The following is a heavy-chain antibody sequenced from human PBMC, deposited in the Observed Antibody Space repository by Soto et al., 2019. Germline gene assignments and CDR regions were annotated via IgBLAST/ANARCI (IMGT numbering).Heavy chain of an antibody. CDR2: IYPGDSDT. Sequence: GESLKISCKGSGYSFTSYWIGWVRQMPGKGLEWMGIIYPGDSDTRYSPSFQGQVTISADKSISTAYPQWSSLKASDTAMYYCARRDYYDILTGTGGYMDVWGKGTTVTVSS. J-gene: IGHJ6*03. CDR1: GYSFTSYW. V-gene: IGHV5-51*01. D-gene: IGHD3-9*01. CDR3: ARRDYYDILTGTGGYMDV.